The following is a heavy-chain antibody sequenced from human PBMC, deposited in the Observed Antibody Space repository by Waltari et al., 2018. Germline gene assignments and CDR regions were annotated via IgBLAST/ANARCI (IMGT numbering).Heavy chain of an antibody. CDR1: GGSISSHY. CDR3: ARAQKTGNAFDI. V-gene: IGHV4-59*11. J-gene: IGHJ3*02. Sequence: QVQLQESGPGLVKPSETLSLTCTVSGGSISSHYWSWIRQPPGKGLEWIGYIDYSGSTNYNPSLKSRVNISVDTSKNQFSLKLSSVTAADTAVYYCARAQKTGNAFDIWGQGTMVTVSS. D-gene: IGHD1-1*01. CDR2: IDYSGST.